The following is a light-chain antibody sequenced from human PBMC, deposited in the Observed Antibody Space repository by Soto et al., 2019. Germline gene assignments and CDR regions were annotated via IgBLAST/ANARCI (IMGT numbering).Light chain of an antibody. CDR2: GAS. V-gene: IGKV3-20*01. CDR1: QSISSSY. J-gene: IGKJ5*01. CDR3: QQYGSSPIT. Sequence: EIVLTQSPGTLSLSPGERATLSCRASQSISSSYLGWYQQKPGQAPRLLIYGASSRAAGIPDRFSGSGSGTDFTLTISRRESEEFAVYYCQQYGSSPITFCQGTRLEMK.